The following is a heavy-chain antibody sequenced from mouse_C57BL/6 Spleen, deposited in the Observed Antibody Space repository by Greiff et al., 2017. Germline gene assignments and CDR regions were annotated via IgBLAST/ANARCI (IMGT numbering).Heavy chain of an antibody. CDR1: GFTFSDYG. D-gene: IGHD1-1*01. Sequence: EVMLVESGGGLVKPGGSLKLSCAASGFTFSDYGMHWVRQAPEKGLEWVAYISSGSSTIYYADTVKGRFTISRDNAKNTLFLQMTGLRSEDTAMYYCARPLTTVVSYYYAMDYWGQGTSVTVSS. CDR3: ARPLTTVVSYYYAMDY. J-gene: IGHJ4*01. CDR2: ISSGSSTI. V-gene: IGHV5-17*01.